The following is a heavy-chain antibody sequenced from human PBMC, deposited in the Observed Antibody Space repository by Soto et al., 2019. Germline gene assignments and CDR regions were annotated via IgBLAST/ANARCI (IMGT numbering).Heavy chain of an antibody. D-gene: IGHD6-13*01. CDR3: ARDGVAAAGTAYFDY. J-gene: IGHJ4*02. CDR2: IIPIFGAA. CDR1: GGTFSSYA. Sequence: QVQLVQSGAEVKKPGSSVKVSCKASGGTFSSYAISWVRQAPGQGLEWMGGIIPIFGAANYAQKFQGRVTITADESTSTAYMELSSLRSEDTAVYYCARDGVAAAGTAYFDYWGQGTLVTVSS. V-gene: IGHV1-69*01.